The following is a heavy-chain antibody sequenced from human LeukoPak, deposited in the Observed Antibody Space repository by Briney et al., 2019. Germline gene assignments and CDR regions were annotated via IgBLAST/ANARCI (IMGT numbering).Heavy chain of an antibody. J-gene: IGHJ4*02. Sequence: PGGSLRLSCAASGFTFSSYSMNWVRQAPGGGLEWVSSISSISSYIYYADSLNGRFTISRDNSKNALYLQRNSRRAEDTAVYYCARGPPEYSDWLFDYWGQGTLVTVSS. CDR3: ARGPPEYSDWLFDY. CDR2: ISSISSYI. D-gene: IGHD3-9*01. CDR1: GFTFSSYS. V-gene: IGHV3-21*01.